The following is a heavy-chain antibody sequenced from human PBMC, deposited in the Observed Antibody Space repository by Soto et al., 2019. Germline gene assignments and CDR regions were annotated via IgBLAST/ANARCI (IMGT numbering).Heavy chain of an antibody. Sequence: GGSLRLSCAASGFTFSTYGMHWFRQAPGKGLEWVAVVWFDGSKDYYADSVEGRFTVSRDNSKNTLYLQMNSLTAEDTAVYYCARVDVQCFDYWGHGTPGTVSS. CDR2: VWFDGSKD. J-gene: IGHJ4*01. CDR3: ARVDVQCFDY. V-gene: IGHV3-33*01. D-gene: IGHD6-19*01. CDR1: GFTFSTYG.